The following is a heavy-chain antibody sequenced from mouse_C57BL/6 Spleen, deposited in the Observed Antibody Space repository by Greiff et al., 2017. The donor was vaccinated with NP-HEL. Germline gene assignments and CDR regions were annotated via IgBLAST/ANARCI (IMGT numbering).Heavy chain of an antibody. CDR2: IDPSDSYT. V-gene: IGHV1-50*01. Sequence: QVQLQQPGAELVKPGASVKLSCKASGYTFTSYWMQWVKQRPGQGLEWIGEIDPSDSYTNYNQKFKGKATLTVDTSSSTAYMQLSSLTSEDSAVYYCARYILSRNYAMDYWGQGTSVTVSS. CDR3: ARYILSRNYAMDY. CDR1: GYTFTSYW. J-gene: IGHJ4*01. D-gene: IGHD1-1*01.